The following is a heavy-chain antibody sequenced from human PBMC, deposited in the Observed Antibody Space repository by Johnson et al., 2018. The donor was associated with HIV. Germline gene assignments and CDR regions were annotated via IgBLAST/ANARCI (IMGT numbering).Heavy chain of an antibody. J-gene: IGHJ3*01. Sequence: MHLVESGGGLVQPGGSLRLSCAASGFTSDDYGMSWVRQAPGKGLEWVSGINWNGGSTGYADSVKGRFTISRDNAKNSLYLQMNSLRAEETAWYYCAKDLRQWLVDALHLWGQGTMVTVSS. V-gene: IGHV3-20*04. CDR3: AKDLRQWLVDALHL. CDR2: INWNGGST. D-gene: IGHD6-19*01. CDR1: GFTSDDYG.